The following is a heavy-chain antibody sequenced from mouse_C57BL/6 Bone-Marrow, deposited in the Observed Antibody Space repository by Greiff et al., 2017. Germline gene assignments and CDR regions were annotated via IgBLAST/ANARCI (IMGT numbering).Heavy chain of an antibody. CDR3: ARSGLLLRYLFAY. CDR1: GYTFTDYY. V-gene: IGHV1-26*01. D-gene: IGHD1-1*01. Sequence: EVQLQQSGPELVKPGASVKISCKASGYTFTDYYMNWVKQSHGKSLEWIGDINPNNGGTSYNQKFKGKATLTVDKSSSTAYMELRSLTSEDSAVYYCARSGLLLRYLFAYWGQGTLVTVSA. CDR2: INPNNGGT. J-gene: IGHJ3*01.